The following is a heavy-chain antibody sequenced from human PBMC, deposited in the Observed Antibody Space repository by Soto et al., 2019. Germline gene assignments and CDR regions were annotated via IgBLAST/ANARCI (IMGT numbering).Heavy chain of an antibody. CDR1: GFTFSSYG. J-gene: IGHJ6*03. Sequence: QVQLVESGGGVVQPGRSLRLSCAASGFTFSSYGMHWVRQAPGKGLEWVAVISYDGSNKYYADSVKGRFTISRDNSKNTMYLQMNSRRAEDTAVYYCAKSGSWYYYYYYMDVWGKGTTVTVSS. CDR2: ISYDGSNK. D-gene: IGHD6-13*01. CDR3: AKSGSWYYYYYYMDV. V-gene: IGHV3-30*18.